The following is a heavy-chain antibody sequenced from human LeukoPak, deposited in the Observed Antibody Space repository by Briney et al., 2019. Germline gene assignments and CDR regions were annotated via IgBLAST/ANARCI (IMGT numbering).Heavy chain of an antibody. J-gene: IGHJ4*02. CDR2: INHSGST. Sequence: SEALSLTCAVYGGSFSGYYWSWIRQPPGKGLEWIGEINHSGSTNYNPSLKSRVTISVDTSKNHLSLRLSSVTAADTAVYYCARLSEKLNLFSSSSGFDYWGQGTLVTVSS. CDR3: ARLSEKLNLFSSSSGFDY. D-gene: IGHD6-6*01. V-gene: IGHV4-34*01. CDR1: GGSFSGYY.